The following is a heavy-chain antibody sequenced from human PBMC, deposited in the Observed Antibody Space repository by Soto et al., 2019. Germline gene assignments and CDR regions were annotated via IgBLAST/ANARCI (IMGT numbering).Heavy chain of an antibody. CDR3: ASAFVLERLFEYAFDI. CDR1: GYTFTSYY. D-gene: IGHD1-1*01. CDR2: INPSGGST. Sequence: GASVKVSCKASGYTFTSYYMHWVRQAPGQGLEWMGIINPSGGSTSYAQKFQGRVTMTRDTSTSTVYMELSSLRSEDTAVYYCASAFVLERLFEYAFDIWGQGTMVTVSS. J-gene: IGHJ3*02. V-gene: IGHV1-46*03.